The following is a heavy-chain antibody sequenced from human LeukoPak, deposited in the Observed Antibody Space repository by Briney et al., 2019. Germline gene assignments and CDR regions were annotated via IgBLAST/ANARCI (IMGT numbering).Heavy chain of an antibody. CDR1: GGSISSSSYY. CDR3: ARQEVDTAMVTFFDY. D-gene: IGHD5-18*01. CDR2: IYYSGST. V-gene: IGHV4-39*01. J-gene: IGHJ4*02. Sequence: SETLSLTCTVSGGSISSSSYYLGWIRQPPGKGLEWIGSIYYSGSTYYNPSLKSRVTISVDTSKNQFSLKLSSVTAADTAVYYCARQEVDTAMVTFFDYWGQGTLVTVSS.